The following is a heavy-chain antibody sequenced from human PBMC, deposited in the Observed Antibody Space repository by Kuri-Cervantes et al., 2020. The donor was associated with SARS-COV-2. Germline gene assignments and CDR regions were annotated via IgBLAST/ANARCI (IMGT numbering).Heavy chain of an antibody. J-gene: IGHJ6*02. CDR2: ISWNSGSI. V-gene: IGHV3-9*01. CDR1: GFTFDDYA. CDR3: ATPHPDEPDYYYGMDV. D-gene: IGHD1-14*01. Sequence: GGSLRLSCAASGFTFDDYAMHWVRQAPGKGLEWVSGISWNSGSIGYADSVKGRFTISRDNAKNSLYLQMNSLRAEDTAVYYCATPHPDEPDYYYGMDVWGQGTTVTVSS.